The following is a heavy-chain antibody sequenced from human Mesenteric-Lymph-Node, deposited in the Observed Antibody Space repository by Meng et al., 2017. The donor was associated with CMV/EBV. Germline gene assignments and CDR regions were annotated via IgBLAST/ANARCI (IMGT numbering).Heavy chain of an antibody. Sequence: ASVKVSCKASGYTFTSYGITWVRQAPGQGLEWMGWITPNNGYTNCAQHLQGRVTMTTDTSTSTAYMELTSLTSDDTAVYYCARGWELMYWGQGTQVTVSS. V-gene: IGHV1-18*01. D-gene: IGHD1-26*01. CDR1: GYTFTSYG. J-gene: IGHJ4*02. CDR2: ITPNNGYT. CDR3: ARGWELMY.